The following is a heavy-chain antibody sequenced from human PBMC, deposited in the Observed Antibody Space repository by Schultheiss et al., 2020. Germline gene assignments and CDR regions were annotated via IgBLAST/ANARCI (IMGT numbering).Heavy chain of an antibody. CDR2: IYHSGST. J-gene: IGHJ4*02. D-gene: IGHD6-6*01. V-gene: IGHV4-4*02. CDR1: GGSISSSNW. Sequence: SETLSLTCAVSGGSISSSNWWSWVRQPPGKGLEWIGEIYHSGSTNYNPSLKSRVTISVDTSKNQFSLKLSSVTAADTAVYYCARHTVPSSALYYFDYWGQGTLVTVSS. CDR3: ARHTVPSSALYYFDY.